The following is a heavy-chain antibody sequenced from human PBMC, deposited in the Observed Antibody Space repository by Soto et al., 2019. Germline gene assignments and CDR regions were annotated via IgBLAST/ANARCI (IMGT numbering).Heavy chain of an antibody. CDR2: INAGNGNT. V-gene: IGHV1-3*01. Sequence: ASVKVSCKASGYTFTSYAMHWVRQAPGQRLEWMGWINAGNGNTKYSQKFQGRVTITRDTSASTAYMELSSLRSDDTAVYYCARDPLSSFAMDVWGQGTTVTVSS. D-gene: IGHD3-10*02. CDR3: ARDPLSSFAMDV. J-gene: IGHJ6*02. CDR1: GYTFTSYA.